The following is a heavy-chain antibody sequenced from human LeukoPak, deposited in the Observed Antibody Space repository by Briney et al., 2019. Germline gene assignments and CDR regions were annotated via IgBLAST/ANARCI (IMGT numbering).Heavy chain of an antibody. CDR2: ISSSSSYI. CDR3: ARVVDCSSTSCYGRWFDP. CDR1: GFTFSSYS. V-gene: IGHV3-21*01. Sequence: EGSLRLSCAASGFTFSSYSMNWVRQAPGKGLEWVSSISSSSSYIYYADSVKGRFTISRDNAKNSLYLRMNSLRAEDTAVYYCARVVDCSSTSCYGRWFDPWGQGTLVTVSS. J-gene: IGHJ5*02. D-gene: IGHD2-2*01.